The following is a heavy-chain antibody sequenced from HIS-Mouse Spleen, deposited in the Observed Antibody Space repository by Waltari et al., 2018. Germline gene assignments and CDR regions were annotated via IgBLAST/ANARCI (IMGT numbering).Heavy chain of an antibody. V-gene: IGHV1-2*02. J-gene: IGHJ3*02. D-gene: IGHD3-10*01. CDR2: INPNSGGT. CDR1: GYTFTRYP. Sequence: VQLVQSGAEVKKPGASVKVSVKAAGYTFTRYPNHWVRQAPGQGLEWMGWINPNSGGTNYAQKFQGRVTMTRDTSISTAYMELSRLRSDDTAVYYCARDSPTQLGGDAFDIWGQGTMVTVSS. CDR3: ARDSPTQLGGDAFDI.